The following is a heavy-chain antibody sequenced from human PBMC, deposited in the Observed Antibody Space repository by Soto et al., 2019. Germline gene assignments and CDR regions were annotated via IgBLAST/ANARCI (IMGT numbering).Heavy chain of an antibody. CDR3: ARGPTIAAAANNWFDP. CDR2: IYPGDSDT. CDR1: GYSFTSYW. Sequence: GESLKISCKGSGYSFTSYWIGWVRQMPGKGLEGMGIIYPGDSDTRYSPSFQGQVTISADKSISTAYLQWSSLKASDTAMYYCARGPTIAAAANNWFDPWGQGTLVTVSS. J-gene: IGHJ5*02. D-gene: IGHD6-13*01. V-gene: IGHV5-51*01.